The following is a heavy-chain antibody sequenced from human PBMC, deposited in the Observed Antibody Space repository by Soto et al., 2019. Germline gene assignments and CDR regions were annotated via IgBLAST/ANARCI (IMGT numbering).Heavy chain of an antibody. J-gene: IGHJ4*02. Sequence: QVQLAQSGAEVKKPGSSVKISCKASGRSFRTYGISWVRQAPGQGLQWMGRMIPLDGKTNYAQEGQGRVTSTADTSTTPAYLILSGLRSDDTTIYYCAREATDYFDKWGQGTLVTVSS. CDR3: AREATDYFDK. V-gene: IGHV1-69*04. CDR2: MIPLDGKT. CDR1: GRSFRTYG.